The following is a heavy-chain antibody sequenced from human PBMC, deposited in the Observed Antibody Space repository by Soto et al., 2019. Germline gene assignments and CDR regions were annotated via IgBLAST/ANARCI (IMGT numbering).Heavy chain of an antibody. Sequence: PSETLSLTCTVSGTSVFGANWWGWVRQPPGKGLEWIGEIHSSGNTDYNPSLKSRVTISVDTSKNQFSLKLTSVTAADTAVYYCARDKITGLFDYWGQGTLVTVSS. CDR2: IHSSGNT. CDR1: GTSVFGANW. J-gene: IGHJ4*02. D-gene: IGHD2-8*02. V-gene: IGHV4-4*02. CDR3: ARDKITGLFDY.